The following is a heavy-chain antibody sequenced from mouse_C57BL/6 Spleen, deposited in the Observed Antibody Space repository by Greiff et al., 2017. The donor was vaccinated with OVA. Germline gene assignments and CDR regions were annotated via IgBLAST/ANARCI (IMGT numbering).Heavy chain of an antibody. CDR3: ARDDYALYYAMDY. J-gene: IGHJ4*01. D-gene: IGHD2-4*01. V-gene: IGHV3-6*01. CDR1: GYSITSGYY. Sequence: VQLQQSGPGLVKPSQSLSLTCSVTGYSITSGYYWNWIRQFPGNKLEWMGYISYDGSNNYNPSLKNRISITRDTSKNQFFLKLNSVTTEDTATYYCARDDYALYYAMDYWGQGTSVTVSS. CDR2: ISYDGSN.